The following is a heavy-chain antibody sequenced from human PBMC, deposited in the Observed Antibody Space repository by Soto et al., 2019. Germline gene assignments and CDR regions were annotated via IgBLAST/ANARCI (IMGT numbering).Heavy chain of an antibody. V-gene: IGHV3-30*18. CDR1: GFTFSSYG. J-gene: IGHJ4*02. Sequence: PGGSLRLSCAASGFTFSSYGMHWVRQAPGKGLEWVAVISYDGSNKYYADSVKGRFTISRDNSKNTLYLQMNSLRAEDTAVYYCAKDENSGWPPVYFDYWGQGTLVTV. CDR2: ISYDGSNK. D-gene: IGHD6-19*01. CDR3: AKDENSGWPPVYFDY.